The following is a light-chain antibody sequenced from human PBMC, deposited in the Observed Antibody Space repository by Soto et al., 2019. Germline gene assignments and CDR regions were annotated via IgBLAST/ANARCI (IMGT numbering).Light chain of an antibody. CDR3: QSYDSSLSVV. J-gene: IGLJ1*01. Sequence: QSVLTQPPSVSGAPGQRVTISCTGSSSNIGAGYDVHWYQQLPGTAPKLLIYGNSNRPSGVPDRFSGSKSGTSASLAITGLQAEDEADSYCQSYDSSLSVVFGTGTKLTVL. V-gene: IGLV1-40*01. CDR2: GNS. CDR1: SSNIGAGYD.